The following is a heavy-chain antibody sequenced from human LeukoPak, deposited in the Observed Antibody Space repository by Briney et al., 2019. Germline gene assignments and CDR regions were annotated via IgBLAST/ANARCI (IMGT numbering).Heavy chain of an antibody. CDR2: IYPGDSDT. J-gene: IGHJ5*02. CDR1: GYKFTSNW. CDR3: ARDFSNWFDP. Sequence: GESLKISCKGSGYKFTSNWIGWVRQMPGKGLEWMGIIYPGDSDTRYSPSFQGQVTISADKSISTTYLQWSSLKTSDTAMYYCARDFSNWFDPWGQGTLVTVSS. V-gene: IGHV5-51*01.